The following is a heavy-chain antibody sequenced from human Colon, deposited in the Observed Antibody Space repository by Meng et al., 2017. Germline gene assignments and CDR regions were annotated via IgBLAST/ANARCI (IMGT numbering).Heavy chain of an antibody. Sequence: VQLQEPCPGLVTAARPLSLSCAVSSVSIIRSDWWSWVRQPPGKGLEWIGETSHSGSTNYSPSLKSRVTISLDKSKNQLSLKLNSVTAADTAVYYCASSDYYRSDYWGQGTLVTVSS. V-gene: IGHV4-4*02. J-gene: IGHJ4*02. D-gene: IGHD3-22*01. CDR3: ASSDYYRSDY. CDR1: SVSIIRSDW. CDR2: TSHSGST.